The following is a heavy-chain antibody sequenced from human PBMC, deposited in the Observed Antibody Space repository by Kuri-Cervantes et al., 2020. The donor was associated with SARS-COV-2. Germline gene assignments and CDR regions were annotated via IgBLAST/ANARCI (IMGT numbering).Heavy chain of an antibody. D-gene: IGHD3-22*01. CDR1: GYSISSGYY. Sequence: SQTLSLTCAVSGYSISSGYYWGWIRQPPGKGLEWIGSIYHSGSTYYNPSLKSRVTISVDTSKNQFSLKLSSVTAADTAVYYCARGLRGGSSGYLDYWGQGTLVTVSS. J-gene: IGHJ4*02. CDR3: ARGLRGGSSGYLDY. CDR2: IYHSGST. V-gene: IGHV4-38-2*01.